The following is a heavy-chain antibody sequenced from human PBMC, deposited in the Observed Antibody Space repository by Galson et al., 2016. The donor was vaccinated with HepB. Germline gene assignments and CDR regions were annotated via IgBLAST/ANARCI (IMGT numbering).Heavy chain of an antibody. Sequence: SLRLSCAASGFIFSTYPMSWVRQAPGRGLEWVSAISGSGGSTYYADSVKGRFTISRDNSKNTLYLEMNSLGAEDTAVYYCGPSKKKVRGVTDYYYYYGMDVWGQGTTVTVSS. D-gene: IGHD3-10*01. CDR2: ISGSGGST. V-gene: IGHV3-23*01. CDR1: GFIFSTYP. CDR3: GPSKKKVRGVTDYYYYYGMDV. J-gene: IGHJ6*02.